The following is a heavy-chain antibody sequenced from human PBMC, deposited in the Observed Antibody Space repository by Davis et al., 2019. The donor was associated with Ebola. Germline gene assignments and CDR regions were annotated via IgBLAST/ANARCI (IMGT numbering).Heavy chain of an antibody. V-gene: IGHV4-39*07. CDR2: IYSSGST. D-gene: IGHD6-19*01. J-gene: IGHJ5*02. CDR1: GGSLSSSSYY. CDR3: ARTVADPKVAWFDP. Sequence: SETLSLTCTVSGGSLSSSSYYWGWIRQPPGKGLEWIGNIYSSGSTYYNPSLKSRVTISVDTSKNQFSLKLTSVTAADTAVYYCARTVADPKVAWFDPWGQGTLVTVSS.